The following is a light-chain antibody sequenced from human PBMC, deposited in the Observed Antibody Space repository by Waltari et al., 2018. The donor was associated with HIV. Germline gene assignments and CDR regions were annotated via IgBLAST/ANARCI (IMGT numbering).Light chain of an antibody. Sequence: SYVLTQPPSVSVAPGQTATITCGGNNIRAKNAHWYQQTPGQAPVLVVYDDTYRPSGIPERFSGSNSGNTATLTISRVEDGDEADYYCQVWDGGSVHVIFGGGTKLTVL. CDR3: QVWDGGSVHVI. V-gene: IGLV3-21*02. CDR1: NIRAKN. J-gene: IGLJ2*01. CDR2: DDT.